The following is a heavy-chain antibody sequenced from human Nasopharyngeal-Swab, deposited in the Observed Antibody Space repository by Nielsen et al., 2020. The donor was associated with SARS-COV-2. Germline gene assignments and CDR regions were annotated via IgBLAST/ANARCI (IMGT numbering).Heavy chain of an antibody. CDR3: ARRAVAGEYFQH. CDR1: GFTFSSYS. Sequence: GGSLRLSCASSGFTFSSYSMNWVRQAPGKGLEWVSSISSSSSYMYYADSVKGRFTISRDNAKNSLYLQMNSLRAEYTAVYYRARRAVAGEYFQHWGQGTLVTVSS. D-gene: IGHD6-19*01. J-gene: IGHJ1*01. CDR2: ISSSSSYM. V-gene: IGHV3-21*01.